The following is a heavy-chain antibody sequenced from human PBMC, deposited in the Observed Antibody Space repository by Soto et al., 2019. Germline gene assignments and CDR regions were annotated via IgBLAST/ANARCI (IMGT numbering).Heavy chain of an antibody. CDR1: GFTFSTYG. V-gene: IGHV3-30*18. Sequence: QVQLVESGGGVVQPGRSLRLSCAASGFTFSTYGMHWVRQAPGKGLEWVAVISYDGSNRYYADSVKGRFTISRDNSKNTLYLQMNSLRAEDTAVYDCAKERSTGWYYFDYWGQGTLVTVSS. CDR3: AKERSTGWYYFDY. D-gene: IGHD6-19*01. J-gene: IGHJ4*02. CDR2: ISYDGSNR.